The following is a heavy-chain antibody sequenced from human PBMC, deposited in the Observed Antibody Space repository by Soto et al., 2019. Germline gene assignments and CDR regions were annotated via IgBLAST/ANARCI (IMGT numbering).Heavy chain of an antibody. CDR2: ISAYNGNT. D-gene: IGHD3-22*01. Sequence: QVQLVQSGAEVKKPGASVKVSCKASGYTFTSYGISWVRQAPGQGLEWMGWISAYNGNTNYAQKLQGRVTMTTDTSTSTAYMELRSLRSDGTAVYYWARVLLVGYYPEYFQHWGQGTLVTVSS. CDR1: GYTFTSYG. J-gene: IGHJ1*01. V-gene: IGHV1-18*01. CDR3: ARVLLVGYYPEYFQH.